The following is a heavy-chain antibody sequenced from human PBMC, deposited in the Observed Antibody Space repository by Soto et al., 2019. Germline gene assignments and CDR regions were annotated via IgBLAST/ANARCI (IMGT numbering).Heavy chain of an antibody. J-gene: IGHJ4*02. CDR3: ARASISMIDVAAWTRGVFDY. CDR1: GFTFSSYS. V-gene: IGHV3-21*01. CDR2: ISSSSSYI. D-gene: IGHD3-22*01. Sequence: GGSLRLSCAASGFTFSSYSMNWVRQAPGKGLEWVSSISSSSSYIYYADSVKGRCTISRDNAKNSLYLQMNSLRAEDTAVYYCARASISMIDVAAWTRGVFDYWGQGTLVTVSS.